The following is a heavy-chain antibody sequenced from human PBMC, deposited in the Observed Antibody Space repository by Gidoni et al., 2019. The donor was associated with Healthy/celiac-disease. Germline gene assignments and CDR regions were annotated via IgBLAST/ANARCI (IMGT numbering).Heavy chain of an antibody. J-gene: IGHJ3*02. D-gene: IGHD7-27*01. Sequence: QVQLVQSGAEVKKPGSSVKVSCKASGGTFSSYAISWVRQAPGQGLEWMGGIIPIFGTANYAQKFQGRVTITADKSTSTAYMELSSLRSEDTAVYYCARDKVLGHQERSDAFDIWGQGTMVTVSS. CDR1: GGTFSSYA. CDR2: IIPIFGTA. CDR3: ARDKVLGHQERSDAFDI. V-gene: IGHV1-69*06.